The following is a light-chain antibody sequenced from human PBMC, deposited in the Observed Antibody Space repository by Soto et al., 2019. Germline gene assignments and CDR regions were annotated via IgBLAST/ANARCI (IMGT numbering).Light chain of an antibody. Sequence: ENVMTQSPGTLSLSPGEGATLSCRAIQSVSARYLAWCQQKPGQGPRLLIYGASNRAAGISDRFSGSGSGTEFALAISRLEPEDFAVYYCQQYGSSPQMTFGQGTRLEIK. CDR3: QQYGSSPQMT. CDR2: GAS. J-gene: IGKJ5*01. CDR1: QSVSARY. V-gene: IGKV3-20*01.